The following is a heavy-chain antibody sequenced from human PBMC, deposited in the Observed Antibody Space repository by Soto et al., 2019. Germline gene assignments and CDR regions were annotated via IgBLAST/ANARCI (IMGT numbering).Heavy chain of an antibody. V-gene: IGHV3-48*02. D-gene: IGHD2-15*01. J-gene: IGHJ5*02. CDR2: INGSSSTM. CDR1: GFTFGIYS. CDR3: ARGDRFRCSGDRCFSDGLFLS. Sequence: PGGSLRLSCAVSGFTFGIYSMNWVRQAPGKGLEWISYINGSSSTMYYADSVKGRFIISRDNADNSLYLQMNSLRDADTAVYYCARGDRFRCSGDRCFSDGLFLSWGQGTLVTVSS.